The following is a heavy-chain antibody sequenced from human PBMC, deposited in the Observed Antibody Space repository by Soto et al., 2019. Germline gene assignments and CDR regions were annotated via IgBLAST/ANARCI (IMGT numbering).Heavy chain of an antibody. CDR2: ISYDGSNK. J-gene: IGHJ3*02. Sequence: GGSLRLSCAASGFTFSSYAMHWVRQAPGKGLEWVAVISYDGSNKYYADSVKGRFTISRDNSKNTLYLQMNSLRAEDTAVYYCARGXRYYYDSSGYSLGAFDIWGQGTMVTVSS. CDR1: GFTFSSYA. V-gene: IGHV3-30-3*01. CDR3: ARGXRYYYDSSGYSLGAFDI. D-gene: IGHD3-22*01.